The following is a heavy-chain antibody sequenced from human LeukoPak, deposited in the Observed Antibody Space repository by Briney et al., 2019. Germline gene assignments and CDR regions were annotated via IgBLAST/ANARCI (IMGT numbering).Heavy chain of an antibody. D-gene: IGHD3-10*02. V-gene: IGHV3-66*01. Sequence: GGSLRDSCAASGFSVSSSYMSRVRQAPGKGLEWVSVIYSGGNTYYADSVKGRFTTSRDNSKNTLYLQMNSLRAGDTAVYYCARWTSSAMTPNPLFGYWGQRTLVTVSS. J-gene: IGHJ4*02. CDR2: IYSGGNT. CDR1: GFSVSSSY. CDR3: ARWTSSAMTPNPLFGY.